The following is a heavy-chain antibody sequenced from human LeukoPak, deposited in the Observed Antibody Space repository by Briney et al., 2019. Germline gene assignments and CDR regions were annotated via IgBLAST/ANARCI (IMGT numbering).Heavy chain of an antibody. J-gene: IGHJ4*02. CDR2: ISYDGSNK. V-gene: IGHV3-30*18. D-gene: IGHD5-24*01. CDR3: AKGGGYNSN. Sequence: GGFLRLSCAASGFTFSSYGMHWVRQAPGKGLEWVAVISYDGSNKYYADSVKGRFTISRDNSKNTLYLQMNSLRAEDTAVYYCAKGGGYNSNWGQGTLVTVSS. CDR1: GFTFSSYG.